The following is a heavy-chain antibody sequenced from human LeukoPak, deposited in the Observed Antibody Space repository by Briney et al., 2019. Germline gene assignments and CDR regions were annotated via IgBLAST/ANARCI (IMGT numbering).Heavy chain of an antibody. V-gene: IGHV3-7*01. Sequence: PGGSLRLSCAASGFSFSSDWMSWVRQAPGKGLEWVANIKQDGSEKYYVDSVKGRFTISRDNAKNSLYLQMNSLRAEDTAVYYCARDLGPYYFDYWGQGTLVTVSS. D-gene: IGHD3-10*01. CDR2: IKQDGSEK. CDR3: ARDLGPYYFDY. J-gene: IGHJ4*02. CDR1: GFSFSSDW.